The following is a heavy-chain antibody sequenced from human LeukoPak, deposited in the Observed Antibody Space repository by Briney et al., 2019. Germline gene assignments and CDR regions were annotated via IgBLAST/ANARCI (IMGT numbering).Heavy chain of an antibody. CDR2: MNPNSGNT. CDR3: AKVGYYYDTPRSLPHY. J-gene: IGHJ4*02. CDR1: GYTFTSYD. D-gene: IGHD3-22*01. V-gene: IGHV1-8*01. Sequence: ASVKVSCKASGYTFTSYDINWVRQATGQGLEWMGWMNPNSGNTGYAQKFQGRVTMTRNTSISTAYMELSSLRSEDTAVYYCAKVGYYYDTPRSLPHYWGQGTLVTVSS.